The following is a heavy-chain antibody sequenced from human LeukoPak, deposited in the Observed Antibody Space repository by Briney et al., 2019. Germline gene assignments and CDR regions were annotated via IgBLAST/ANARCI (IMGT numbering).Heavy chain of an antibody. CDR3: TRVLLLWFGESRAFDY. Sequence: GGSLRLSCTASGFTFGDYAMSWVRQAPGKGLEWAGFIRSKAYGGTTEYAASVKGRFTISRDDSKSIAYLQMNSLKTEDTAVYYCTRVLLLWFGESRAFDYWGQGTLVTVSS. J-gene: IGHJ4*02. V-gene: IGHV3-49*04. CDR1: GFTFGDYA. CDR2: IRSKAYGGTT. D-gene: IGHD3-10*01.